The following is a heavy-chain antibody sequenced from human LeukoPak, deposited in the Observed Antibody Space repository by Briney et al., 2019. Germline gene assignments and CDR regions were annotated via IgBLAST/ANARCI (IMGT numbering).Heavy chain of an antibody. CDR1: EFTFSSYG. Sequence: GGSLRLSCAASEFTFSSYGMHWVRQAPGKGLEWVAVIRYDGSNKYYADSVKGRFTISRDNSKNTVYLQMNSLRVEDTAVYYCARDQRPGWGEYFQHWGQGTLVTVSS. V-gene: IGHV3-33*01. CDR2: IRYDGSNK. J-gene: IGHJ1*01. CDR3: ARDQRPGWGEYFQH. D-gene: IGHD3-16*01.